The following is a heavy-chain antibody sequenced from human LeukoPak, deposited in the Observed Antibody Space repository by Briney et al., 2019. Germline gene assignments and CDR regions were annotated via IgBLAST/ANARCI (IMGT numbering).Heavy chain of an antibody. CDR1: RSTFTGYQ. J-gene: IGHJ5*02. CDR2: NNPNTGAT. D-gene: IGHD3-10*01. Sequence: ASLKLSRKASRSTFTGYQVHWVRQAPGQRLGWLGWNNPNTGATNYAQQFQGRVSMTSDTSIATAYMELRRLTSDHTAVYYCARDYYGSRTYSTDSWGQGTLVTVSS. CDR3: ARDYYGSRTYSTDS. V-gene: IGHV1-2*02.